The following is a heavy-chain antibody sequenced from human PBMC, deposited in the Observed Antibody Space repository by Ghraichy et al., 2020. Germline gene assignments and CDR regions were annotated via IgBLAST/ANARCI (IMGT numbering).Heavy chain of an antibody. J-gene: IGHJ4*02. V-gene: IGHV3-53*04. D-gene: IGHD2-2*01. CDR1: GFTVSSNY. CDR2: IYSGGST. CDR3: ARVRCSSTSCYSYYFDY. Sequence: LSLTCAASGFTVSSNYMSWVRQAPGKGLEWVSVIYSGGSTYYADSVKGRFTISRHNSKNTLYLQMNSLRAEDTAVYYCARVRCSSTSCYSYYFDYWGQGTLVTVSS.